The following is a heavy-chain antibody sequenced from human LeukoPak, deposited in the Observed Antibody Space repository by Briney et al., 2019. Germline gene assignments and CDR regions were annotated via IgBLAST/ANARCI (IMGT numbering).Heavy chain of an antibody. J-gene: IGHJ4*02. CDR1: GFTFSSHT. V-gene: IGHV3-21*01. Sequence: GGSLRLSCAASGFTFSSHTMTWVRQAPGRGLEFVSSINSGSNFIYHADSVRGRFTISRDDAKNSLYVQMDSLRAEETAVYYCARDFTQVDYWGQGSLATVPS. CDR3: ARDFTQVDY. CDR2: INSGSNFI. D-gene: IGHD2-15*01.